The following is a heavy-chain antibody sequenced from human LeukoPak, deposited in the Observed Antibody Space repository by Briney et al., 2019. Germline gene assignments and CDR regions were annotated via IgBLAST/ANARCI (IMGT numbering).Heavy chain of an antibody. CDR3: AKDRRVTHL. V-gene: IGHV3-23*01. CDR1: GFTFGSYG. D-gene: IGHD4-23*01. Sequence: TGGFLRLSCAASGFTFGSYGMTWVRQAPGKGLEWVSGIIGGGDNTYYADSVKGRFTISRDNSKNTLYLQMNSLRAEDTAVYYCAKDRRVTHLGGQGTLVTVSS. J-gene: IGHJ4*02. CDR2: IIGGGDNT.